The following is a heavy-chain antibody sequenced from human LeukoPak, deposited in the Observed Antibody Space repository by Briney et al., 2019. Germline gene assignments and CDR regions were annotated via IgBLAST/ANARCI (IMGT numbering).Heavy chain of an antibody. CDR3: ASGLRYCSGGSCYPRYFDY. J-gene: IGHJ4*02. CDR2: IIPIFGTA. D-gene: IGHD2-15*01. V-gene: IGHV1-69*01. CDR1: GGTFSSYA. Sequence: SVKVSCKASGGTFSSYAISWVRQAPGQGLEWMGGIIPIFGTANYAQKFQGRVTITADESTSTAYMELSSLRSEDTAVYYCASGLRYCSGGSCYPRYFDYWGQGTLVTVSS.